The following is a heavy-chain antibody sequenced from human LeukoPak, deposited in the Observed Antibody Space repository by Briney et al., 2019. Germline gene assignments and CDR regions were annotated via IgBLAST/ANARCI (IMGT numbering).Heavy chain of an antibody. Sequence: PSETLSLTCTVSGGSVSSGSYYWSWIRQPPGKGLEWIGYIFYSGRTNYNPSLKSRVTISVDTSKNQFSLKLSSVTAADTAVYYCARRGIAAAGYDYWGQGTLVTVSS. V-gene: IGHV4-61*01. CDR3: ARRGIAAAGYDY. D-gene: IGHD6-13*01. J-gene: IGHJ4*02. CDR1: GGSVSSGSYY. CDR2: IFYSGRT.